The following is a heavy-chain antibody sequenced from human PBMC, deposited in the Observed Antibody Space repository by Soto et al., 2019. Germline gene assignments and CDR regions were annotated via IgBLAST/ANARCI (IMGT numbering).Heavy chain of an antibody. CDR1: GGSISSGDYY. V-gene: IGHV4-31*03. CDR3: ARWWSGSRQGFDP. D-gene: IGHD3-3*01. Sequence: QVQLQESGPGLVKPSQTLSLTCTVSGGSISSGDYYWSWIRQHPGKGREWIGYIYYSGSTYYNPSLKSRGTISVDTSKNQFSLKLSSVTAADTAVYYCARWWSGSRQGFDPWGQGTLVTVSS. CDR2: IYYSGST. J-gene: IGHJ5*02.